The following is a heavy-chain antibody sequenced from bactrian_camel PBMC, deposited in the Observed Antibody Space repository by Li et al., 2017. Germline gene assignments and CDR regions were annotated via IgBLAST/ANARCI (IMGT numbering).Heavy chain of an antibody. J-gene: IGHJ4*01. D-gene: IGHD2*01. Sequence: HVQLVESGGGLVQPGGSLRLSCAASGFNFGAYCMRWVRQAPGKGLEWVSTIYSTGADTLYADSVKGRFTVSRDNANNTVNLMMNSLKPEDTAMYYCAANFGPYCSGPYLARRANFLGQGTQVTVS. V-gene: IGHV3S6*01. CDR1: GFNFGAYC. CDR2: IYSTGADT.